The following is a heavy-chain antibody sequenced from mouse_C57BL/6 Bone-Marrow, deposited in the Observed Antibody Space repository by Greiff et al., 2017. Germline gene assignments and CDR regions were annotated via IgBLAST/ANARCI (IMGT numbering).Heavy chain of an antibody. V-gene: IGHV1-59*01. CDR2: IDPSDSYT. CDR1: GYTFTSYW. CDR3: ARSYYYGSSWIY. D-gene: IGHD1-1*01. Sequence: QVQLQQPGAELVRPGTSVKLSCKASGYTFTSYWMHWVKQRPGQGLEWIGVIDPSDSYTNYNQKSKGKATLTVDTSSSTAYMQLSSLTSEDSAVYYCARSYYYGSSWIYWGQGTTLTVSS. J-gene: IGHJ2*01.